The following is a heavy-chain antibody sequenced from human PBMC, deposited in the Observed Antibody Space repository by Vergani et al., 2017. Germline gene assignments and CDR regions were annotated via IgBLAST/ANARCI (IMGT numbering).Heavy chain of an antibody. CDR1: GGTFSSYA. J-gene: IGHJ4*02. CDR3: AGGTNYYDSSGYPLPFDC. D-gene: IGHD3-22*01. CDR2: IIPIFGTA. Sequence: QVQLVQSGAEVKKPGSSVKVSCKASGGTFSSYAISWVRQAPGQGLEWMGGIIPIFGTANYAQKFQGRVTITADKSTSTAYMELSSLRSEDTAVYYCAGGTNYYDSSGYPLPFDCWGQGTLVTVSS. V-gene: IGHV1-69*06.